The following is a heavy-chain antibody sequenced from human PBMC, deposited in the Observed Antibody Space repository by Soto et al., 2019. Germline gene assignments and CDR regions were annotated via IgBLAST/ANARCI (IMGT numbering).Heavy chain of an antibody. J-gene: IGHJ4*02. CDR2: ISGNYGST. Sequence: HPRGSLRLSCAASGFTFSNYVMSWVRQAPGKRLEWVSSISGNYGSTYDADSVKGRFTISRDTSKNTLYLQMNSLRVEDTAVYYCAKGSQRDTPDYFGSWGPGTLVTVSS. CDR3: AKGSQRDTPDYFGS. CDR1: GFTFSNYV. D-gene: IGHD6-25*01. V-gene: IGHV3-23*01.